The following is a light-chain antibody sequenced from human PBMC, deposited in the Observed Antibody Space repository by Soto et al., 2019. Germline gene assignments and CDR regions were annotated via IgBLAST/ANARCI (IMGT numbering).Light chain of an antibody. CDR1: QSVSSTF. J-gene: IGKJ1*01. CDR3: QQYASSVT. Sequence: EIVLTQSPGSLSLSPGERATLSCRASQSVSSTFFAWYQLTPGQAPGLLIYGASNRATGIPDRFSGSGSGTDFTLTISRLEPEDFAVYYCQQYASSVTFGQGTKVEIK. V-gene: IGKV3-20*01. CDR2: GAS.